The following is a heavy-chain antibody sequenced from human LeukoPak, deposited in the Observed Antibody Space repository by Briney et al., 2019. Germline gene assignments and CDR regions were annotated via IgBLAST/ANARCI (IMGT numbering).Heavy chain of an antibody. CDR2: ILDSGYST. V-gene: IGHV3-23*01. Sequence: PGGSLRLSCAASGFTFSSYAMSWVRKAPGQGLERVSGILDSGYSTYYANSVKGRFTISRDNSNNTLYLQMNSLRAEDTAGYYCAKLGGHPLHNYYVGVWGKGTTVAVSS. D-gene: IGHD3-16*01. J-gene: IGHJ6*03. CDR1: GFTFSSYA. CDR3: AKLGGHPLHNYYVGV.